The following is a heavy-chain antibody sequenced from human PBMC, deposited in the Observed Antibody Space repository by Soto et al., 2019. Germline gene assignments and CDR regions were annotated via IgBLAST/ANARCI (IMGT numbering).Heavy chain of an antibody. D-gene: IGHD3-10*01. V-gene: IGHV3-15*07. CDR2: IKSKADGGTT. CDR1: GFTFSNAW. J-gene: IGHJ4*02. Sequence: EVQLVASGGGLVKPGGSIRLSCEASGFTFSNAWMNWVRQAPGKGLEWVGRIKSKADGGTTDYAAPVEGIFTISRNDSENTLYQHMNSLKTEDTAVYYCTTRQYGQIDYWGQGTLVTVSS. CDR3: TTRQYGQIDY.